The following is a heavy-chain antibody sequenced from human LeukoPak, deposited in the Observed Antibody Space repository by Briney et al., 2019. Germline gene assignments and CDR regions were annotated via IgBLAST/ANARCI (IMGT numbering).Heavy chain of an antibody. CDR1: GYTLTTYD. J-gene: IGHJ4*02. Sequence: ASVKVSRKASGYTLTTYDINWVRQATGQGLEWMGWMNPKSGNTGYAQKFQGRVTMTRDTSISTAYMELSSLISDDTAMYYCARTAGDFDYWGQGTLVTVSS. V-gene: IGHV1-8*01. CDR2: MNPKSGNT. D-gene: IGHD3-16*01. CDR3: ARTAGDFDY.